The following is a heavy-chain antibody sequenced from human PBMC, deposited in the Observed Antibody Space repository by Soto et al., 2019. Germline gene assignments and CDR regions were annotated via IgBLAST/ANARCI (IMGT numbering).Heavy chain of an antibody. Sequence: PSETLSLTCTVSGGSISSGGYYWSWIRQHPGKGLEWIGYIYYSGSTYYNPSLKSRVTISVDTSKNQFSLKLSSVTAADTAVYYCARAHKNHMTTVTPNWFDPWGQGTLVTVST. V-gene: IGHV4-31*03. J-gene: IGHJ5*02. D-gene: IGHD4-17*01. CDR3: ARAHKNHMTTVTPNWFDP. CDR2: IYYSGST. CDR1: GGSISSGGYY.